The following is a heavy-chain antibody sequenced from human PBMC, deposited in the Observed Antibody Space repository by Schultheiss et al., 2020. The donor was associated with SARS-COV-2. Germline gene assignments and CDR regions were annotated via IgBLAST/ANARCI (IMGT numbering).Heavy chain of an antibody. J-gene: IGHJ6*03. D-gene: IGHD2-2*01. CDR1: GGSISSYY. CDR3: ARWTNHVRDIVVVPAAIYYYYYMDV. V-gene: IGHV4-4*07. Sequence: SETLSLTCTVSGGSISSYYWSWIRQPAGKGLEWIGRIYTSGSTNYNPSLKSRVTISVDTSKNQFSLKLSSVTAADTAVYYCARWTNHVRDIVVVPAAIYYYYYMDVWGKGTTVTVSS. CDR2: IYTSGST.